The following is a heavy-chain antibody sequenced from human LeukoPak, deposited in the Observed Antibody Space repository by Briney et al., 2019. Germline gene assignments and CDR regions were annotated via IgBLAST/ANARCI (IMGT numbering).Heavy chain of an antibody. CDR2: TYYRSRWYY. D-gene: IGHD6-25*01. J-gene: IGHJ4*02. CDR1: GDSFSSDSSA. V-gene: IGHV6-1*01. Sequence: SQTLSLTCAISGDSFSSDSSAWNWFRQSPSRGLEWLGRTYYRSRWYYDYAVSVKSRITINPDTSKNQFSLQLNSVTPEDTAVYYCARGGHFEYWGQGTLVTVSS. CDR3: ARGGHFEY.